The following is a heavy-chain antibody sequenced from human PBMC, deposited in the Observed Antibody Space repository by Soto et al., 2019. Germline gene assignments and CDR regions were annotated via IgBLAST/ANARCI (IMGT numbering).Heavy chain of an antibody. CDR1: GGSISSYY. CDR2: IYYSGST. Sequence: SETLSLTCTVSGGSISSYYWSWIRQPPGKGLEWIGYIYYSGSTNYNPSLKSRVTISVDTSKNQFSLKLSSVTAADTAVYYCARGYSSRHYYYYYMDGWGKGTTVTVSS. CDR3: ARGYSSRHYYYYYMDG. V-gene: IGHV4-59*01. D-gene: IGHD6-13*01. J-gene: IGHJ6*03.